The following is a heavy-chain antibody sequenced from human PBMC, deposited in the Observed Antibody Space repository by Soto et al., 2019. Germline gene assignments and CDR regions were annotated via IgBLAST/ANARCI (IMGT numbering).Heavy chain of an antibody. CDR2: IYYSGST. Sequence: SETLSLTCTVPGVSISSYYWSWIRQPPGKGLEWIGYIYYSGSTNYNPSLKSRVTISVDTSKNQFSLKLSSVTAADTAVYYCAREVAAAGYNWFDPWGQGTLVTVS. D-gene: IGHD6-13*01. CDR1: GVSISSYY. V-gene: IGHV4-59*01. J-gene: IGHJ5*02. CDR3: AREVAAAGYNWFDP.